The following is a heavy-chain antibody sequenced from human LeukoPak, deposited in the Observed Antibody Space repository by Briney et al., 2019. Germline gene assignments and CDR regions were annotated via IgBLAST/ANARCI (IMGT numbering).Heavy chain of an antibody. CDR1: GFTFGSYE. J-gene: IGHJ4*02. CDR2: ISSSGSTI. V-gene: IGHV3-48*03. Sequence: GGSLRLSCAASGFTFGSYEMNWVRQAPGKGLEWVSYISSSGSTIYYADSVKGRFTISRDNAKNSLYLQMNSLRAEDTAVYYCASNTYYYGSGSYPVLDYWGQGTLVTVSS. CDR3: ASNTYYYGSGSYPVLDY. D-gene: IGHD3-10*01.